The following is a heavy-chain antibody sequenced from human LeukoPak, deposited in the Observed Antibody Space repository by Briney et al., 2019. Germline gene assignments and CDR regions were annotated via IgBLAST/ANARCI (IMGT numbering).Heavy chain of an antibody. CDR2: IIPIFGTA. CDR3: ASGGYSGYDLEY. Sequence: SVKVSCKASGGTFSSYAVSWVRQAPGQGLEWMGGIIPIFGTANYAQKFQGRVTIATDESTSTAYMELSSLRSEDTAVYYCASGGYSGYDLEYWGQGTLVTVSS. D-gene: IGHD5-12*01. CDR1: GGTFSSYA. V-gene: IGHV1-69*05. J-gene: IGHJ4*02.